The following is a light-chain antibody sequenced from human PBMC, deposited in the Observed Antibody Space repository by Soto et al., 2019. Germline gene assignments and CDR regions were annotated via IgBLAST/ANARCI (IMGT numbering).Light chain of an antibody. CDR1: SSDVGAFNY. Sequence: QSVLTQPASVSGSPGQAITISCSGTSSDVGAFNYVSWYQQHPGKAPKLMIYDVSNRPSGVSNRFSGSKSGNTASLTISGLRAEDEADYYCNPYTSNNTYVFGTGTKLTVL. CDR3: NPYTSNNTYV. CDR2: DVS. V-gene: IGLV2-14*03. J-gene: IGLJ1*01.